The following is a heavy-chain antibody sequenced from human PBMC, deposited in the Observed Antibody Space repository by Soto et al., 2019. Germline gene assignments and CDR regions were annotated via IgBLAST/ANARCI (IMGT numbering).Heavy chain of an antibody. Sequence: PSETLSLTCTVSGGSISSGGYYWSWIRQHPGKGLEWIGYIYYSGSTYYNPSLKSRVTISVDTSKNQFSLKLSSVTAADTAVYYCARDSITMVRGVIGHGMDVWGQGTTVTVSS. J-gene: IGHJ6*02. CDR3: ARDSITMVRGVIGHGMDV. V-gene: IGHV4-31*03. CDR2: IYYSGST. D-gene: IGHD3-10*01. CDR1: GGSISSGGYY.